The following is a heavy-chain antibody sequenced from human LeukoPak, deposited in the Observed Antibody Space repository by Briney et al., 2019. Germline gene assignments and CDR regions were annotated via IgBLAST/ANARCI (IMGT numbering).Heavy chain of an antibody. CDR1: GFSFNSYW. Sequence: RGSLRLSCAASGFSFNSYWMTWVRQAPGGGLEWVANIDPAGTDTYYVDPVKGRFIISRDNAKNLVYLQMNTLRAEDTAVYSCGRFGYVAGIDLWGQGTLVTVSS. CDR2: IDPAGTDT. CDR3: GRFGYVAGIDL. V-gene: IGHV3-7*01. D-gene: IGHD6-19*01. J-gene: IGHJ4*02.